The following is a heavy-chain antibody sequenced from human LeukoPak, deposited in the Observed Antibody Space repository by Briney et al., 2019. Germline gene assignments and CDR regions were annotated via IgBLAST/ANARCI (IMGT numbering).Heavy chain of an antibody. CDR1: GFTFSSYA. V-gene: IGHV3-23*01. CDR2: ISGSSGST. CDR3: AKDHRLVRGVTCFDF. J-gene: IGHJ4*02. Sequence: PGGSLRLSCAASGFTFSSYAMNWVRQAPGKGLEWVSFISGSSGSTYYADSVKGRFTISRDNSKNTLYLQMNSLRAEDTAVYYCAKDHRLVRGVTCFDFWGQGALVTVSS. D-gene: IGHD3-10*01.